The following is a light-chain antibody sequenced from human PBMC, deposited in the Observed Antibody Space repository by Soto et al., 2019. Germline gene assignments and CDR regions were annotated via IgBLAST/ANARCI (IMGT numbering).Light chain of an antibody. J-gene: IGKJ1*01. CDR1: QTVTSGY. CDR3: QQYNSSPWT. V-gene: IGKV3-20*01. CDR2: GAS. Sequence: EIVLTQSPGTLSLSPGERAALSCRTSQTVTSGYFAWYQQKPGQAPRLLIYGASSRATSIPDRFSGSGSGTDFTLTISRLEPEDFAVYYCQQYNSSPWTFGQGTKVEIK.